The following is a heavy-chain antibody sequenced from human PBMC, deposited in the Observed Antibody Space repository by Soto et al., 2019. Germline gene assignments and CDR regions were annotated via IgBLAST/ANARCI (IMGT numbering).Heavy chain of an antibody. J-gene: IGHJ3*02. CDR2: INPSGAST. CDR1: GYSFNSYY. D-gene: IGHD3-10*01. V-gene: IGHV1-46*02. CDR3: ASDYNAYQRQHVFDI. Sequence: QVQLVQSGAEVKKPGASVKVACKASGYSFNSYYMHWVRQAPGQGPERMGVINPSGASTSYAQKFEGRVTMTRDTSTSTVYMALSSLRSEETALYYSASDYNAYQRQHVFDIWGQGTLVTVPS.